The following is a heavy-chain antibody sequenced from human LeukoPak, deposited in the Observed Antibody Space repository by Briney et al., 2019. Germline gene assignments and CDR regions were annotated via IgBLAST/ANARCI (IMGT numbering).Heavy chain of an antibody. CDR3: TTDQILFILGGTISDY. V-gene: IGHV3-15*01. Sequence: PGGSLRLSCAVSGFTLTNAWMNWVRQAPGQWLESVGRIKSKTDGGTTDYAAPVKGRFTISRDDSKNTLYLQMKSLKIEDTAVYYCTTDQILFILGGTISDYWGQGTLVTVSS. CDR1: GFTLTNAW. D-gene: IGHD1-26*01. J-gene: IGHJ4*02. CDR2: IKSKTDGGTT.